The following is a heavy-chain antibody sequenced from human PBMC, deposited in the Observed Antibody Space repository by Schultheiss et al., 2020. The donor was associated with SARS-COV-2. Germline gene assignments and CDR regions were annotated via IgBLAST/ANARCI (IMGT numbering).Heavy chain of an antibody. D-gene: IGHD3-22*01. Sequence: SETLSLTCTVSGGSIETYNWCWIRQPPGRGLEWIGYIHYSGTTYYNSSLKSRVTISVDTSKNQFSLRLSSVTAADTAVYYCARMRVVDKDLDYWGQGTLVTVSS. J-gene: IGHJ4*02. CDR1: GGSIETYN. CDR2: IHYSGTT. V-gene: IGHV4-59*08. CDR3: ARMRVVDKDLDY.